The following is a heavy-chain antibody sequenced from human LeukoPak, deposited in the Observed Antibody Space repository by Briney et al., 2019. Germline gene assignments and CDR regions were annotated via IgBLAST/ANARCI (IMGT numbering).Heavy chain of an antibody. V-gene: IGHV4-61*02. J-gene: IGHJ4*02. Sequence: PSQTLSLTCTVSGASVSSGNYYWTWIRQPAGKRLEWIGRIYTSGSTNYNPSLKSRVTISIDASKSQFSLRLSSVTAADTAVYYCTQGGELMNYWGQGTLVTVSS. CDR1: GASVSSGNYY. D-gene: IGHD1-26*01. CDR2: IYTSGST. CDR3: TQGGELMNY.